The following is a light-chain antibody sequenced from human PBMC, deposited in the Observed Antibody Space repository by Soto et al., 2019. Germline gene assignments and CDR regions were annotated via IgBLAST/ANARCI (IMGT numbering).Light chain of an antibody. CDR2: AAS. Sequence: AIQMTQSPSSLSASVGDRVIITCRASQGIRNDLGWYQQKPGKAPKLLIYAASSLQSGVPSRFSGSGSGTDFTLTISSLQPEDFATFYCLQDYNYPFTFGPGTKVDIK. J-gene: IGKJ3*01. CDR1: QGIRND. CDR3: LQDYNYPFT. V-gene: IGKV1-6*01.